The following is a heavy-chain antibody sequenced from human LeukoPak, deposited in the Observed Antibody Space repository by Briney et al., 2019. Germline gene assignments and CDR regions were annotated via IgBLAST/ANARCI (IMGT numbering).Heavy chain of an antibody. J-gene: IGHJ4*02. CDR3: ARVSGYDWESFYDY. CDR1: GASISSYY. CDR2: IYYSGRT. Sequence: ASETLSLTCTVSGASISSYYWSWIRQSPGKGLEWIGYIYYSGRTNYNPSLKSRVTISVDTSKNQFSLKLSSVTAADTAMYYCARVSGYDWESFYDYWGQGSLVTVSS. V-gene: IGHV4-59*01. D-gene: IGHD5-12*01.